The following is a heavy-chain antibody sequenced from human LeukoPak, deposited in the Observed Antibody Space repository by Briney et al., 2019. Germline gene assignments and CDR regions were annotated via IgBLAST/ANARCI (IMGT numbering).Heavy chain of an antibody. CDR3: ANSAAEY. V-gene: IGHV3-30*04. CDR2: ISYDGSNK. Sequence: GRSLRLSCAASGFTFSSYAMHWVRQAPDKGLELVAVISYDGSNKYYADSVKGRFTISRDNSKNTLYLQMNSLRAEDTAVYYCANSAAEYWGQGTLVTVSS. J-gene: IGHJ4*02. D-gene: IGHD3-10*01. CDR1: GFTFSSYA.